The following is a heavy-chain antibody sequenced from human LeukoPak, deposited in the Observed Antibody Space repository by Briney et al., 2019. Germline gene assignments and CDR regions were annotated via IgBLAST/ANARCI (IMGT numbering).Heavy chain of an antibody. CDR1: GDSIDGHY. CDR3: ARLTREDGIDV. Sequence: SETLTLTCTVSGDSIDGHYWTWIRLPPGKGLEWIGYIFYSGNLNYNPSHKSRVTISLDTSKSQFSLRLTSVTAADTAMYHCARLTREDGIDVWGPGTTVTVSS. D-gene: IGHD2-2*01. V-gene: IGHV4-59*11. CDR2: IFYSGNL. J-gene: IGHJ6*02.